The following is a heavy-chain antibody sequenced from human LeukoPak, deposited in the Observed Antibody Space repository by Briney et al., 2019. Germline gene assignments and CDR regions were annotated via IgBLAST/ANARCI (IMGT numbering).Heavy chain of an antibody. D-gene: IGHD5-18*01. CDR3: ARALRGIQPTYYFDY. CDR1: GGSISGYY. Sequence: SETLSLTCTVSGGSISGYYWSWSRQPPGKGVEWIGNLYYMRGAWYKSSLKSRVTTSVDTSKNQFSLKLSSVTAADTAVYYCARALRGIQPTYYFDYWGQGTLVTVSS. J-gene: IGHJ4*02. CDR2: LYYMRGA. V-gene: IGHV4-59*01.